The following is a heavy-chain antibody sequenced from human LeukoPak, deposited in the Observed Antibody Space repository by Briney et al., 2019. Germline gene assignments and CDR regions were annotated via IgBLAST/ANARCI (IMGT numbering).Heavy chain of an antibody. D-gene: IGHD6-19*01. V-gene: IGHV3-9*01. CDR1: GFTFDDYA. J-gene: IGHJ4*02. CDR3: TRGGHAATGWHYFDY. CDR2: IPWNNMSA. Sequence: GGSLRLSCVASGFTFDDYAMHWVRQVPGRGLEWVSTIPWNNMSAEYADSVKGRFTISRDNAKNTLYLQMSSLRAEDTAMYYCTRGGHAATGWHYFDYWGQGNMVTVSS.